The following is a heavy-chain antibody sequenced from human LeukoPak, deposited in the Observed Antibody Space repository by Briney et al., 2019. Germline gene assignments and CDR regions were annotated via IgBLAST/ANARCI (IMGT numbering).Heavy chain of an antibody. V-gene: IGHV3-7*01. D-gene: IGHD3-10*01. CDR3: ARASDYGSGQIIQWHYYYYYMDV. J-gene: IGHJ6*03. Sequence: ETLSLTCTVSGGSISSSSYYWGWVRQAPGKGLEWVANIKQDGSEKYYVDSVKGRFTISRDNAKNSLYLQMNSLRAEDTAVYYCARASDYGSGQIIQWHYYYYYMDVWGKGTTVTISS. CDR1: GGSISSSSYY. CDR2: IKQDGSEK.